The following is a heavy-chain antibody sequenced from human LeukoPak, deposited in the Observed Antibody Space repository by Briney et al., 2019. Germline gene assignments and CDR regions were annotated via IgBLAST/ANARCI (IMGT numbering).Heavy chain of an antibody. V-gene: IGHV3-23*01. Sequence: GGSLRLSCAASGFTFSSYAMSWVRQAPGKGLEWVSAISGSGGSTYYADSVKGRFTISRDNSKNTLYLQMNSLRAEDTAVYYWAKDDGEVTTNYFDYWGQGTLVTVSS. D-gene: IGHD4-17*01. CDR2: ISGSGGST. CDR1: GFTFSSYA. J-gene: IGHJ4*02. CDR3: AKDDGEVTTNYFDY.